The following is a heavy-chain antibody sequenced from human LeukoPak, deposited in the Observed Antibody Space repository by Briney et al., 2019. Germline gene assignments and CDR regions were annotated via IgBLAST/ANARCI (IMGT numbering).Heavy chain of an antibody. CDR1: GFTFSSYW. CDR2: INQDGSGE. Sequence: GGSLRLSCAASGFTFSSYWMSWVRQAPGKRLEWVANINQDGSGEYYVDSVKGRFTISRDNAKNSLYPHMNSLRAEDTAVYYCARAGPYQLPPRPVDYWGQGTLVTVSS. CDR3: ARAGPYQLPPRPVDY. J-gene: IGHJ4*02. V-gene: IGHV3-7*01. D-gene: IGHD2-2*01.